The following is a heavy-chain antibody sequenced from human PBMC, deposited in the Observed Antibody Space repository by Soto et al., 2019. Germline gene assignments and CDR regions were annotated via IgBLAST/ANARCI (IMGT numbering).Heavy chain of an antibody. J-gene: IGHJ6*03. Sequence: LSETLSLTCTVSGGSISSYYWSWIRQPPGKGLEWIGYIYYSGSTNYNPSLKSRVTISVDTSKNQFSPKLSSVTAADTAVYYCAREDIVVVPAARSYYYYYMDVWGKGTTVTVSS. CDR2: IYYSGST. V-gene: IGHV4-59*01. D-gene: IGHD2-2*01. CDR1: GGSISSYY. CDR3: AREDIVVVPAARSYYYYYMDV.